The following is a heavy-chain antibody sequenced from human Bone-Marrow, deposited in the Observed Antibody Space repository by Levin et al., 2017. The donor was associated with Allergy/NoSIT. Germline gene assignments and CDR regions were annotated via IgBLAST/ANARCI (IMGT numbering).Heavy chain of an antibody. V-gene: IGHV3-23*01. CDR2: ISSRGVNT. J-gene: IGHJ2*01. CDR1: GFTFRSYA. CDR3: AKDSTMEVIRDWSFDL. Sequence: LSLTCAASGFTFRSYAISWVRQAPGRGLEWVSGISSRGVNTYYAESVKGRFTVSRDNSKNTVSLQMNSLRVEDTAFYYCAKDSTMEVIRDWSFDLWGRGTLVTVSS. D-gene: IGHD2-21*01.